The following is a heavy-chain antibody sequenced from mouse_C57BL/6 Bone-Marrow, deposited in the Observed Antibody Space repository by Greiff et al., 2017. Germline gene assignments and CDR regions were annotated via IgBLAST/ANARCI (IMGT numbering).Heavy chain of an antibody. CDR1: GYSFTSYY. CDR2: IYPGSGNT. V-gene: IGHV1-66*01. J-gene: IGHJ2*01. D-gene: IGHD2-5*01. Sequence: VHLVESGPELVKPGASVKISCKASGYSFTSYYIHWVKQRPGQGLEWIGWIYPGSGNTKYNEKFKGKATLTADTSSSTAYMQLSSLTSEDSAVYYCARGSNYYWGQGTTLTVSS. CDR3: ARGSNYY.